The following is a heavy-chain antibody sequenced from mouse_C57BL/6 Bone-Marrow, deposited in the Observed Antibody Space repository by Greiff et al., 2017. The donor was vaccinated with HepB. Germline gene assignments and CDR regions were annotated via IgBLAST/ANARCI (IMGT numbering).Heavy chain of an antibody. CDR3: ARPLGY. CDR2: ILPGSGSI. J-gene: IGHJ2*01. CDR1: GYTFTGYW. Sequence: VKLMESGAELLKPGASVKLSCKATGYTFTGYWMGWVKQRPGHGLEWIGEILPGSGSINYHEKVKDKATFTADTSSNTAYVQLSSLTTEDSAIYYCARPLGYWGQGTTITVSS. V-gene: IGHV1-9*01.